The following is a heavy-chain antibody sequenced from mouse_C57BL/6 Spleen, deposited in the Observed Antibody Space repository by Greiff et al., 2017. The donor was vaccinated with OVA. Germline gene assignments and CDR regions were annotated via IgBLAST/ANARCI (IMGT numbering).Heavy chain of an antibody. Sequence: EVKLMESGGGLVQPGGSMKLSCAASGFTFSDAWMDWVRQSPEKGLEWVAEIRNKANNHATYYAVSVKGRFTISRYDSKSSVYLQMNSLSAEDTGIYYCTRRLPGYAMDYWGQGTSVTVSS. CDR1: GFTFSDAW. D-gene: IGHD5-5*01. CDR3: TRRLPGYAMDY. CDR2: IRNKANNHAT. J-gene: IGHJ4*01. V-gene: IGHV6-6*01.